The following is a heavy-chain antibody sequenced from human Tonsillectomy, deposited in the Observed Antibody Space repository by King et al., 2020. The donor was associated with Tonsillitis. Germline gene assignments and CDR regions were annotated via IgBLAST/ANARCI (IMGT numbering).Heavy chain of an antibody. J-gene: IGHJ4*02. D-gene: IGHD6-19*01. CDR1: EFTFSSSW. CDR2: IRPDGSEK. Sequence: VQLVESGGGLVQPGGSLKLSCAASEFTFSSSWMTWIRQAPGKGLQWVATIRPDGSEKYYADSVNGRFTVSRDNAKNSLDLQMNSLRSEDTALYYCARDQAYTSFDYWGQGTLVTVSS. CDR3: ARDQAYTSFDY. V-gene: IGHV3-7*04.